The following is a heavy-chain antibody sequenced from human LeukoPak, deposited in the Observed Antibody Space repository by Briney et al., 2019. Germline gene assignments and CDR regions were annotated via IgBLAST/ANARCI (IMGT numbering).Heavy chain of an antibody. CDR2: ISSSSSTI. Sequence: AGGSLRLSCAASGFTFSSYGMHWVRQAPGKGLEWVSYISSSSSTIYYADSVKGRFTISRDNAKNSLYLQMNSLRAEDTAVYYCARKPGIAVAGTFDYWGQGTLVTVPS. CDR3: ARKPGIAVAGTFDY. J-gene: IGHJ4*02. D-gene: IGHD6-19*01. V-gene: IGHV3-48*01. CDR1: GFTFSSYG.